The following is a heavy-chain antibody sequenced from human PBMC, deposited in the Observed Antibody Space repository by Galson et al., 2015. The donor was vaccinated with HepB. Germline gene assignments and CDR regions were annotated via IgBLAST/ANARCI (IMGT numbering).Heavy chain of an antibody. Sequence: SVTVSCKASGSTFTSYDLNWVRQATGQGLEWMGWMNPNSGNTGYAQKFQGRVTMTRNTSISTAYMELNSLRSEDTAVYYCARGYCTNGVCYTYYYYGMDVWGQGTTVTVSS. CDR1: GSTFTSYD. J-gene: IGHJ6*02. CDR2: MNPNSGNT. V-gene: IGHV1-8*01. D-gene: IGHD2-8*01. CDR3: ARGYCTNGVCYTYYYYGMDV.